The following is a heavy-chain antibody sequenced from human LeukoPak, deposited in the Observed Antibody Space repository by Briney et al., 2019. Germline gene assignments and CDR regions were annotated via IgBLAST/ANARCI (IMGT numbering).Heavy chain of an antibody. CDR3: ARSEDGYFDWLSYYFDY. CDR1: GFTFSDYY. J-gene: IGHJ4*02. Sequence: GGSLRLSCAASGFTFSDYYMSWIRQAPGKGLEWVSYISSSSSYTNYADSVKGRFTISRDNAKNSLYLHMNSLRAEDTAVYYCARSEDGYFDWLSYYFDYWGQGTLVTVSS. V-gene: IGHV3-11*03. CDR2: ISSSSSYT. D-gene: IGHD3-9*01.